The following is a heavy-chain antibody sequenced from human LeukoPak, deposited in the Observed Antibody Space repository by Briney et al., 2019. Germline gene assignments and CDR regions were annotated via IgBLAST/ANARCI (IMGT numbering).Heavy chain of an antibody. CDR1: EFTFSSYA. J-gene: IGHJ4*02. V-gene: IGHV3-23*01. Sequence: GGSLRLSCTTFEFTFSSYAMSWVRQAPGKGLEWVSSINGGGGSTYYADSVKGRFTISRDNSKNTLYLQMNNLRAEDTAVYYCAKIGGNVVYWGQGTLVTVSS. CDR2: INGGGGST. D-gene: IGHD4-23*01. CDR3: AKIGGNVVY.